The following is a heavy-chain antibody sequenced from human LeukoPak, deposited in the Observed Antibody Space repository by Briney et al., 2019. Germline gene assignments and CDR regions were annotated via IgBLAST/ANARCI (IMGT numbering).Heavy chain of an antibody. CDR3: AELGITMIGGV. Sequence: PGGSLGLSCAASGFTFSSYSMNWVRQAPGKGLEWVSVIYTGGSTFYADSVKGRFTISRDNAKNSLYLQMNSLRAEDTAVYYCAELGITMIGGVWGKGTTVTISS. CDR2: IYTGGST. D-gene: IGHD3-10*02. J-gene: IGHJ6*04. CDR1: GFTFSSYS. V-gene: IGHV3-21*01.